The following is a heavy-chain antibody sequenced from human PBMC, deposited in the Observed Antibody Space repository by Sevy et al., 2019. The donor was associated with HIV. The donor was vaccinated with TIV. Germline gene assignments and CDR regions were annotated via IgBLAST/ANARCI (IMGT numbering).Heavy chain of an antibody. CDR2: IAYDESTK. D-gene: IGHD6-13*01. Sequence: GGSLRLSCAASGFALSSYPMHWVSQAPGKGLESVSVIAYDESTKYYGDSVRGRFTISRDNSKNTLYLQMNSLREEDTGVYYCARQGSSWTFDPWGQGTLVTVSS. V-gene: IGHV3-30-3*01. J-gene: IGHJ5*02. CDR3: ARQGSSWTFDP. CDR1: GFALSSYP.